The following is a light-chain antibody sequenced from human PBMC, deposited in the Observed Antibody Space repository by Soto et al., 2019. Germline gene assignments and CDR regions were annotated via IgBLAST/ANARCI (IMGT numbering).Light chain of an antibody. CDR3: QQLNSLPFT. CDR1: QGISSA. J-gene: IGKJ5*01. V-gene: IGKV1-9*01. CDR2: EAS. Sequence: DRQCAQSASSVSASVGDRVTITCRASQGISSALAWYQQKPGKAPKLMIYEASTLQSGVPSRFSGSGSGTEFTLTISGFLAEDFATYHCQQLNSLPFTFAQGTRLEIK.